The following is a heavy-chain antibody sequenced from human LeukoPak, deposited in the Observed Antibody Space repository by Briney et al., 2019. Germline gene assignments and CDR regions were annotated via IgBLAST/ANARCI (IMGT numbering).Heavy chain of an antibody. D-gene: IGHD2-21*02. Sequence: PSETLSLTCTVSGGSIGSGYYWAWIRQPPGKGLEWIGSIHYGGTTHYNPSLQSRVTISADTSKNQFALDLRSVTAADTAVYYCPREIGDSVSDFWGKGTLVTVSS. CDR2: IHYGGTT. CDR1: GGSIGSGYY. CDR3: PREIGDSVSDF. J-gene: IGHJ4*02. V-gene: IGHV4-39*02.